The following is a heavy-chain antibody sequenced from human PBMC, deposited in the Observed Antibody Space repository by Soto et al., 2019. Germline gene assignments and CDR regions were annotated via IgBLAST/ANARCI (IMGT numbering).Heavy chain of an antibody. D-gene: IGHD6-6*01. J-gene: IGHJ6*02. CDR2: IIHILGIA. V-gene: IGHV1-69*02. CDR3: TTGFPGYSSSSVGAYYYYGMDV. Sequence: SVKVSCKASGGTFSSYTISWVRQAPGQGLEWIGRIIHILGIANYAQKFQGRVTITADKSTSSAYMELSSLRSEDTAVYYCTTGFPGYSSSSVGAYYYYGMDVWGQGTTVTVSS. CDR1: GGTFSSYT.